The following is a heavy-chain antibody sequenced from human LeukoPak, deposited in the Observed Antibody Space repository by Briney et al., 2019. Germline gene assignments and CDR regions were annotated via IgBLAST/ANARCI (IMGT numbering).Heavy chain of an antibody. Sequence: PGGPLRLSCAASGFTFSNYWMSWVRQAPGKGLEWVANIKEDGSEKYYVDSVKGRFTISRDNAKNSLYLQMNSLRAEDTAVYYCGSSSGRNNWFDPWGQGTLVIVSS. V-gene: IGHV3-7*01. D-gene: IGHD6-6*01. CDR1: GFTFSNYW. J-gene: IGHJ5*02. CDR3: GSSSGRNNWFDP. CDR2: IKEDGSEK.